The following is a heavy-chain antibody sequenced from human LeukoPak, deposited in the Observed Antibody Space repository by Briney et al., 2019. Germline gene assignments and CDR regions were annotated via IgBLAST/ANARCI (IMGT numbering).Heavy chain of an antibody. J-gene: IGHJ6*03. Sequence: GSLRLSCAASGFTFSSYAMHWVRQAPGKGLEYVSAISSNGGTTYYANSVKGRFTISRDNSKNTLYLQMGSLRAEDMAVYYCARDGVVVPAAKPYYYYYMDVWGKGTTVTVSS. CDR2: ISSNGGTT. CDR3: ARDGVVVPAAKPYYYYYMDV. V-gene: IGHV3-64*01. CDR1: GFTFSSYA. D-gene: IGHD2-2*02.